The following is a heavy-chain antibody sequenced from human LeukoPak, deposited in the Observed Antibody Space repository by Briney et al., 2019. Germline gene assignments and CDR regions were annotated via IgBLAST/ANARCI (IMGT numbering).Heavy chain of an antibody. V-gene: IGHV1-18*01. J-gene: IGHJ5*02. D-gene: IGHD2-2*02. Sequence: ASVKVSCKASGYTFTSYGISWVRQAPGQGLEWMGWISAYNGNTNYAQKFQGRVTMTTDTSTSTAYMELSSLRSEDTAVYYCARVLPSQYCSSTSCYNRRYNWFDPWGQGTLVTVSS. CDR3: ARVLPSQYCSSTSCYNRRYNWFDP. CDR1: GYTFTSYG. CDR2: ISAYNGNT.